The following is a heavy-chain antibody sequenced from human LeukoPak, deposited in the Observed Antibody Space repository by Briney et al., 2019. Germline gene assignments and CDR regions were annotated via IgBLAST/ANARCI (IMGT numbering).Heavy chain of an antibody. D-gene: IGHD2-2*02. CDR3: ARCTSTSCYNFDY. V-gene: IGHV4-4*02. Sequence: SGTLSLTCAVSGGSISSSNWWGWVRPPPGKGLEWIGEIYHSGSTNYNPSLKSRVTISLDTSKNQFSLNLNSVTAADTAVYYCARCTSTSCYNFDYWGQGTLLTVSS. CDR1: GGSISSSNW. CDR2: IYHSGST. J-gene: IGHJ4*02.